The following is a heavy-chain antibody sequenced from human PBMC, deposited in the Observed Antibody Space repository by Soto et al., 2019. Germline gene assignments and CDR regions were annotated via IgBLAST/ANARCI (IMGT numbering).Heavy chain of an antibody. J-gene: IGHJ5*02. V-gene: IGHV1-3*01. Sequence: GASVKVSCKASGYTFTSYAIHWVRQAPGQRLEWMGWINAGNGDTKYSQKFQGRVTITRDTSASTAYMELSSLRSEDTAVYYCARVRSSGRLNNWFDPWGQGTLVTVSS. D-gene: IGHD6-19*01. CDR1: GYTFTSYA. CDR2: INAGNGDT. CDR3: ARVRSSGRLNNWFDP.